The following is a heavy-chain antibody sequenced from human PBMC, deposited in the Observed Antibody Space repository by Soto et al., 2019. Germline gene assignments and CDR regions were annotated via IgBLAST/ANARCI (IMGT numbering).Heavy chain of an antibody. J-gene: IGHJ4*02. CDR1: GGSISSSSYY. CDR2: IYYSGST. CDR3: ARYHEDIVVVPAATETGFDY. Sequence: SETMSLTCTVSGGSISSSSYYWGWIRQPPGKGLEWIGSIYYSGSTYYNPSLKSRVTIPVDTSKNQFSLKLSSVTAADTAVYYCARYHEDIVVVPAATETGFDYWGQGTLVTVSS. D-gene: IGHD2-2*01. V-gene: IGHV4-39*01.